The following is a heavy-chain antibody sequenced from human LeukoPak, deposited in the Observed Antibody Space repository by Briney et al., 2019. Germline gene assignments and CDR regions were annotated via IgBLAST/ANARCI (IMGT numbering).Heavy chain of an antibody. Sequence: ASVKVSCKASGYTFTSYGISWVRQAPGQGLECMGWIIAYNGNTNYAQKLQGRVTMTTDTSTSTAYMELRSLRSDDTAVYYRARVLPVWIDYYGSGSLAFDIWGQGTMVTVSS. D-gene: IGHD3-10*01. CDR3: ARVLPVWIDYYGSGSLAFDI. J-gene: IGHJ3*02. CDR1: GYTFTSYG. CDR2: IIAYNGNT. V-gene: IGHV1-18*01.